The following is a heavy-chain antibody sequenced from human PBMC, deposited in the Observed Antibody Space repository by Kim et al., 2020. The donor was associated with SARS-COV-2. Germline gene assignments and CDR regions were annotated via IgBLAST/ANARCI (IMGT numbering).Heavy chain of an antibody. CDR1: PDPRRSSP. CDR3: PSAYYAVYPHYYYGMAV. Sequence: SETLSLTSAADPDPRRSSPPRWLRQPPGTGLQWLGHIYHSGSTHYNPSLKRRLTISVHPSQNPFSLTLRPVTAAPPAVYYCPSAYYAVYPHYYYGMAVWG. CDR2: IYHSGST. J-gene: IGHJ6*01. D-gene: IGHD4-17*01. V-gene: IGHV4-59*10.